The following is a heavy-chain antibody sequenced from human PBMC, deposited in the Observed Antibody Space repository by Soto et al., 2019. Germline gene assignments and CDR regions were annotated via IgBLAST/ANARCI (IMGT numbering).Heavy chain of an antibody. J-gene: IGHJ4*02. CDR2: IGYDGSNK. Sequence: QVQLVESGGGVVQPGRSLRLSCAASGFTFSSYGMHWVRQAPGKGLEWVAVIGYDGSNKYYADSVKGRFTISRDNSKNTLYLQMNSLRAEDTAVYYCARGGDIVVVVAATPLDYWGQGTLVTVSS. V-gene: IGHV3-33*01. CDR3: ARGGDIVVVVAATPLDY. D-gene: IGHD2-15*01. CDR1: GFTFSSYG.